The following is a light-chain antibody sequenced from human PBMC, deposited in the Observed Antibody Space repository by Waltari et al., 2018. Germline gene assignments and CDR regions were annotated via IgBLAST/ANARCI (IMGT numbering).Light chain of an antibody. J-gene: IGKJ1*01. CDR3: QQYNNWPGT. CDR2: GAS. CDR1: QSVSSN. V-gene: IGKV3-15*01. Sequence: ETVMTQSPATLSVSPRERATLSCRASQSVSSNLAWYQQKPGQAPRLLIYGASTRATGIPARFSGSGSGTEFTLTISSLQSEDFAVYYCQQYNNWPGTFGQGTKVEIK.